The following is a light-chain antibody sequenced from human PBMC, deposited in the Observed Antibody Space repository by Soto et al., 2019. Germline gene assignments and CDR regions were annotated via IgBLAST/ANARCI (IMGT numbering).Light chain of an antibody. J-gene: IGKJ5*01. CDR3: QQRSNWPPT. V-gene: IGKV3-11*01. Sequence: LVMTQSPATLSLSPGARATLSCRASQSVSGNLAWYQQKPGQAPRLLIYGASNRATGIPARFSGSGSGTDFTLTISSLEPEDFAVYYCQQRSNWPPTFGQGTRLEIK. CDR2: GAS. CDR1: QSVSGN.